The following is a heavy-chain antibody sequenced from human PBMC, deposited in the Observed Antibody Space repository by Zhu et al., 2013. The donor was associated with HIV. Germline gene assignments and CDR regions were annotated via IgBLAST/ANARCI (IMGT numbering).Heavy chain of an antibody. D-gene: IGHD2-2*01. CDR2: ISPTTYRK. CDR1: NYTFDDYS. CDR3: ARTAYLGYCSSFSCPTYYFDV. J-gene: IGHJ4*01. Sequence: QVQLIQSGVELRRPGTSVRISCTALNYTFDDYSVAWIRQGPKHGLEWLAWISPTTYRKKSSQSFRDRITIYADESSHTASMDLASLTSDDTAVYYCARTAYLGYCSSFSCPTYYFDVLGPGTLGHRSPQ. V-gene: IGHV1-18*01.